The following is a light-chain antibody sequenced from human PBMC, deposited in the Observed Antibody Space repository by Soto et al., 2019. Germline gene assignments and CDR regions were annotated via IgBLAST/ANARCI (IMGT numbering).Light chain of an antibody. CDR3: QQYNDWPLT. CDR1: QSVTSN. Sequence: EIVMTQSPATLSVSPGERATLSCRASQSVTSNLAWYQQKPGQPPRRLIYGASTRATGNPARFSGSGSGTEFTLTISSLQSEDFAVYYCQQYNDWPLTFGGGTKVDI. J-gene: IGKJ4*01. CDR2: GAS. V-gene: IGKV3-15*01.